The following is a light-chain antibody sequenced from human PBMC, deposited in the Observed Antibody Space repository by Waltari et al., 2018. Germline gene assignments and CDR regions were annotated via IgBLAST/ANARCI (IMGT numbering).Light chain of an antibody. CDR2: SNK. CDR3: TAWSDNLHSSV. CDR1: SSHIGSST. V-gene: IGLV1-44*01. J-gene: IGLJ1*01. Sequence: QSVVTQPPSASGTPGQRVTISCSGSSSHIGSSTVSWYQYPPGLAPKLLIFSNKPRPSAVPHRFAGSKSGTSASLAISGRQSDDDGDYSCTAWSDNLHSSVFGTGTKLTVL.